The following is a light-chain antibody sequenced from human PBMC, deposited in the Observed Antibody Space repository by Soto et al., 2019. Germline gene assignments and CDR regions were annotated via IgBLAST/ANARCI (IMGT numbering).Light chain of an antibody. J-gene: IGKJ1*01. CDR2: ETS. CDR3: QQYNNYPQA. Sequence: DVQMTQSPTTLSASVGDRVTITCRASQSISIWLAWYQQKPGKAPKILISETSTLASGVPSRFSGSGSGTEVPLTSTNLQHEDFATYCWQQYNNYPQAFGQGTKVDIK. V-gene: IGKV1-5*03. CDR1: QSISIW.